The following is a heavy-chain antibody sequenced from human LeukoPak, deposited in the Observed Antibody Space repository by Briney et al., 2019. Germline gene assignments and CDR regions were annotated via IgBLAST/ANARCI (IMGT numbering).Heavy chain of an antibody. Sequence: GGSLRLSCAASGFTFSSYAMHWVRQAPGKGLEWVAVISYDGSNKYYADSVRGRFTISRDNSKNTLYLQMNSLRAEDTAVYYCAKDRGKMWVRRLRVNGMDVWGQGTTVTVSS. J-gene: IGHJ6*02. V-gene: IGHV3-30-3*01. CDR2: ISYDGSNK. D-gene: IGHD3-10*01. CDR1: GFTFSSYA. CDR3: AKDRGKMWVRRLRVNGMDV.